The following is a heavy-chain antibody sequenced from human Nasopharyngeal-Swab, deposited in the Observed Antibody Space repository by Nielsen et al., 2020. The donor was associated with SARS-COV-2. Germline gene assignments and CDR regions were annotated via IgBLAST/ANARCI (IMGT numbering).Heavy chain of an antibody. CDR3: AKDLTGYSSSSLGS. CDR2: ISGSGGTT. V-gene: IGHV3-23*01. D-gene: IGHD6-6*01. J-gene: IGHJ5*02. CDR1: GFPFSNYG. Sequence: GESLKLSCAASGFPFSNYGMSWVRQSPGKGPEWVSTISGSGGTTYYADSVEGRFTVTRDNSKNTLYLQMNSLGADDTALYFCAKDLTGYSSSSLGSWGQGTLVTVSS.